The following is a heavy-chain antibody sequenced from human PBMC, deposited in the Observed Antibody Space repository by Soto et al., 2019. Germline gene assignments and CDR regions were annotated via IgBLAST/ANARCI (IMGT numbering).Heavy chain of an antibody. J-gene: IGHJ6*02. V-gene: IGHV4-39*07. CDR3: ARAHYGDYGYGMDV. D-gene: IGHD4-17*01. CDR1: GASINRSSYY. CDR2: MYYDGSI. Sequence: SETLSLTCSVSGASINRSSYYWGWIRQPPGKELEWIGTMYYDGSIYHNPSLKSRVTISVDRSKNQFSLKLSSVTAADTAVYYCARAHYGDYGYGMDVWGQGTTVTVSS.